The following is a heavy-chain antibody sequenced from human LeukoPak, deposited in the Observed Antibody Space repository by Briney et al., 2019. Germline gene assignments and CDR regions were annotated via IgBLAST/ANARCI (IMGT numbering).Heavy chain of an antibody. CDR1: GFTFSDYF. J-gene: IGHJ1*01. D-gene: IGHD2-21*02. V-gene: IGHV3-21*01. Sequence: MPGGSLRLSCAASGFTFSDYFMNWVRQAPGKGLEYVSSISGSSRHIYYADSVKGRFTISRDNTKSSLYLQMNSLRVEDMAVYYCARGYCGGDCYGDWGQGTLVTVSS. CDR3: ARGYCGGDCYGD. CDR2: ISGSSRHI.